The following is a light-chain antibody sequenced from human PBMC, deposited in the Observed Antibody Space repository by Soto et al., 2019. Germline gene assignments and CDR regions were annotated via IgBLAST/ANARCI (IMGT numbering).Light chain of an antibody. CDR2: GAS. CDR1: QSVSSSF. Sequence: EVVLTQSPGTLSWSPGGIATLSCRASQSVSSSFLAWYQQKPGQAPRLLIYGASSRATGIPDRFSGSGSGTDFTLTINRLEPEDFAVYYCQQYGSSPALTFGGGTKVEIK. V-gene: IGKV3-20*01. J-gene: IGKJ4*01. CDR3: QQYGSSPALT.